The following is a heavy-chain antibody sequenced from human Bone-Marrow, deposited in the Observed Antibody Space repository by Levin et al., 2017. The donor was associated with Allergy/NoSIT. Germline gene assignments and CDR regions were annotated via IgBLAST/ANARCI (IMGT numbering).Heavy chain of an antibody. V-gene: IGHV4-61*01. CDR2: INYSGST. J-gene: IGHJ6*02. D-gene: IGHD5-24*01. CDR1: GGSVGSGSYY. Sequence: SQTLSLTCTVSGGSVGSGSYYWIWIRQFPGKELQWIGYINYSGSTIYNPSLNSRVNISFDTSKSQFFLRLSSVTAADTAVYYCARDEIGYKFPHQYYYGLDVWGQGTTVTVSS. CDR3: ARDEIGYKFPHQYYYGLDV.